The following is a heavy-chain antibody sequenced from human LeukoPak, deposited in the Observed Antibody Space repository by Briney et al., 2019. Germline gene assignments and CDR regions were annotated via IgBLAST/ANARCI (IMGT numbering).Heavy chain of an antibody. D-gene: IGHD3-16*01. J-gene: IGHJ4*02. CDR1: GYTFTGYY. CDR3: GRPTRYGPNREIEY. V-gene: IGHV1-2*02. CDR2: INPNSGAT. Sequence: GASVKVSCKASGYTFTGYYIHWVRQAPGQGLEWMGWINPNSGATNYAPSFQGRVTMTRDTSIITAYMELSSLRPDDTAVYYCGRPTRYGPNREIEYWGPGTLVTVSS.